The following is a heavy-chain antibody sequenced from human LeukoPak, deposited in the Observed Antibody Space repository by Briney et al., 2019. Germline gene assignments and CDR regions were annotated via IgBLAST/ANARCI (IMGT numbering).Heavy chain of an antibody. Sequence: GASLQISCKGSGSIFTSNWIGWVRQLPGKGLEWMGIIYPGDSDTRYGPSFQGQVTISADKSISTAYLQWSSLKASDTAMYYCARHGTYSSGRGYFDYWGQGTLVTVSS. V-gene: IGHV5-51*01. CDR3: ARHGTYSSGRGYFDY. J-gene: IGHJ4*02. D-gene: IGHD6-19*01. CDR2: IYPGDSDT. CDR1: GSIFTSNW.